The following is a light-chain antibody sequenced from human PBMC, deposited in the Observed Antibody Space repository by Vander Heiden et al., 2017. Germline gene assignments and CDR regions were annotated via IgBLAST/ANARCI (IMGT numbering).Light chain of an antibody. V-gene: IGLV3-1*01. CDR1: KLGDNY. J-gene: IGLJ2*01. CDR3: QAWDSSTVV. CDR2: QDS. Sequence: SYELTQPPSVSVSPGQTASITCSGDKLGDNYACWYQQKPGQSPGLVSYQDSKRTSGIPERFAGSNAGNTATLTISGTQAMDEADYYCQAWDSSTVVFGGGTKLTVL.